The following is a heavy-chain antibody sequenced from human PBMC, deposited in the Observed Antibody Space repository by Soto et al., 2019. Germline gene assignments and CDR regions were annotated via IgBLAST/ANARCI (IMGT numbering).Heavy chain of an antibody. V-gene: IGHV4-4*07. J-gene: IGHJ4*02. CDR1: GADINTYS. CDR3: AKSFSSNWYDYFNY. Sequence: SETLSLTCSVSGADINTYSWTWIRQPAGKGLEWIGRIYTSASINYNPSLKGRVTLSVDTSTNQVSLRLASVTAADTALYYCAKSFSSNWYDYFNYWGQGTLVTVSS. D-gene: IGHD6-13*01. CDR2: IYTSASI.